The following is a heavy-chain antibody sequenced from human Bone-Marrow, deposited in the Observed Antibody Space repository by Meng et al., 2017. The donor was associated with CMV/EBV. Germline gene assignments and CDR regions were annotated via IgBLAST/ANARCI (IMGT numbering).Heavy chain of an antibody. V-gene: IGHV3-15*01. Sequence: GGSLRLSCAASGFTFSNAWMSWVRQAPGKGLEWVGRIKSKTDGGTTDYAAPVKGRFTISRDDSKNTLYLQMNSLKTEDTAVYYCTTRGGQGYSYEDDAFDIWGQGTMVTVSS. CDR3: TTRGGQGYSYEDDAFDI. J-gene: IGHJ3*02. CDR1: GFTFSNAW. D-gene: IGHD5-18*01. CDR2: IKSKTDGGTT.